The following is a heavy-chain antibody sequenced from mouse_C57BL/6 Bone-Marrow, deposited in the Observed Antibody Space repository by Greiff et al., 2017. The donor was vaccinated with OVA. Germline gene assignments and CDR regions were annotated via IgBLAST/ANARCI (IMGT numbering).Heavy chain of an antibody. CDR2: IDPETGGT. CDR3: TRRGAFDY. Sequence: QVHVKQSGAELVRPGASVTLSCKASGYTFTDYEMHWVKQTPVHGLEWIGAIDPETGGTAYNQKFKGKAILTADKSSSTAYMELRSLTSEDSAVYYCTRRGAFDYWSQGTTLTVSS. V-gene: IGHV1-15*01. J-gene: IGHJ2*01. CDR1: GYTFTDYE.